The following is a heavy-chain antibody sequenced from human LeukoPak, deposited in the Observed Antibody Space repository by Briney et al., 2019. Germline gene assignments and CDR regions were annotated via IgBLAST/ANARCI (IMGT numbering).Heavy chain of an antibody. D-gene: IGHD3-3*02. J-gene: IGHJ6*03. V-gene: IGHV3-74*01. CDR3: AKGISGGVYYYFYMDV. Sequence: PGGSLRLSCAASGFTFSSYWMHWVRQAPGKGLVWVSRINTDGSSTSYADSVKGRFTISRDNSKNTLYLQMDSLRAEDTAVYYCAKGISGGVYYYFYMDVWGKGTTVTVSS. CDR2: INTDGSST. CDR1: GFTFSSYW.